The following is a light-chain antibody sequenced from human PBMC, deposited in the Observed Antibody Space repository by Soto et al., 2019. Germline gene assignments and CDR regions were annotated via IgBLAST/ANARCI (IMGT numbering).Light chain of an antibody. Sequence: EIVLTQSPGTLSLSPGERATLSCRASQSVSSSYLAWCQQKPGQAPRLLIYGASSRATGIPDRFSGSGSGTDFTLTISRLEPEDFAVYYCQQYGSSRWTFGQGTKVEIK. V-gene: IGKV3-20*01. CDR1: QSVSSSY. J-gene: IGKJ1*01. CDR2: GAS. CDR3: QQYGSSRWT.